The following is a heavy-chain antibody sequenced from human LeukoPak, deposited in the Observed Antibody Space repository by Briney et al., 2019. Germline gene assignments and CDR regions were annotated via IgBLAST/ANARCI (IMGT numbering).Heavy chain of an antibody. V-gene: IGHV3-7*01. CDR3: ARDWVSYYYGMDV. CDR2: IKQDGSEK. Sequence: GGSLRLSCAASGFTFSSYWMSWVRQAPGKGLEWVANIKQDGSEKYYVDSVKGRFTISRDNAKNSLYLQTNSLRAEDTAVYYCARDWVSYYYGMDVWGQGTTVTVSS. D-gene: IGHD7-27*01. J-gene: IGHJ6*02. CDR1: GFTFSSYW.